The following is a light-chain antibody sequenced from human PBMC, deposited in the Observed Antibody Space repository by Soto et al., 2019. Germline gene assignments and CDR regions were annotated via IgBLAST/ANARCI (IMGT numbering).Light chain of an antibody. CDR2: GAS. Sequence: EIVLTPSPGTLSLYPGERATLSCRASQSVSSSYLAWYQQKPGQAPRLLIYGASSRATGIPDRFSGSGSGTDFTLTISRLEPEDFAVYYCQQYGSSPGVTFGQGTRLENK. CDR3: QQYGSSPGVT. V-gene: IGKV3-20*01. J-gene: IGKJ5*01. CDR1: QSVSSSY.